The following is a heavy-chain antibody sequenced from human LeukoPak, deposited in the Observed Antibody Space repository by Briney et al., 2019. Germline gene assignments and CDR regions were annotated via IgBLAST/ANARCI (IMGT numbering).Heavy chain of an antibody. CDR3: ARAGQYSSNPVEY. CDR2: IYSSGST. J-gene: IGHJ4*02. CDR1: VGSITSYY. Sequence: PSETLSLTCTVSVGSITSYYWSWIRQPAGKGLEWIGRIYSSGSTNYNPSLRSRVTMSVDTSKNQFSLKLSSVTAADTAVYYCARAGQYSSNPVEYWGQGTPVTVSS. V-gene: IGHV4-4*07. D-gene: IGHD6-13*01.